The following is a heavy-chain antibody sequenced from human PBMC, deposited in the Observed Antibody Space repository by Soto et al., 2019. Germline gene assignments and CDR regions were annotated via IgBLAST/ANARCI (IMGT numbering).Heavy chain of an antibody. V-gene: IGHV5-51*01. CDR2: IYPSDSDI. CDR3: VRSGTSSGRFSDY. CDR1: GYTFTSYW. Sequence: GESLKTPCKGSGYTFTSYWIGWVRQMPGEGLEWMGVIYPSDSDIRYSPSFQGKVTISADKSITTAYLQWSSLKAADTAMYYCVRSGTSSGRFSDYWGQGTLVTVSS. D-gene: IGHD2-15*01. J-gene: IGHJ4*02.